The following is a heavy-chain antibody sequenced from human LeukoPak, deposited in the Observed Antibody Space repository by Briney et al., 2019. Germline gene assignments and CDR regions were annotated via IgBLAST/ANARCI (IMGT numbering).Heavy chain of an antibody. Sequence: ASVKVSCKASGYTFTSYDINWLRQATGQGLELMGWMNPNSGNTGYPQRFKGRVTMTRNTSISTAYMELSSLRSEDTAVYYCARGSLLYGANSGVDYWGQGTLVTVSS. J-gene: IGHJ4*02. V-gene: IGHV1-8*01. CDR2: MNPNSGNT. D-gene: IGHD4/OR15-4a*01. CDR1: GYTFTSYD. CDR3: ARGSLLYGANSGVDY.